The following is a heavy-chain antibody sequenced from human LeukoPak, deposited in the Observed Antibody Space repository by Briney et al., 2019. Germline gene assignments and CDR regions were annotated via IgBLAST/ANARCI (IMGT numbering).Heavy chain of an antibody. CDR2: IYYSGST. D-gene: IGHD3-22*01. CDR1: GGSISSYY. V-gene: IGHV4-59*08. CDR3: ASHGDYYDSSGYYYVLNAFDI. J-gene: IGHJ3*02. Sequence: SETLSLTCTVSGGSISSYYWSWIRQPPGKGLEWIGYIYYSGSTNYNPSLKSRVTISVDTSKNQFSLKLSSVTAADTAVYYCASHGDYYDSSGYYYVLNAFDIWGQGTMVTVSS.